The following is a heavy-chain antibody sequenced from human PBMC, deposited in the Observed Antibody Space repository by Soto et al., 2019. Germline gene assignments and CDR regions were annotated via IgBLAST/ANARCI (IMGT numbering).Heavy chain of an antibody. Sequence: QVQLQESGPGLVKPSGTLSLTCSISGESITNDRWWSWVRQSPGQGLEWIGEIYHSGRAHYNPSLKTRVIISADKSKNSFSLTLSSVTAADTAVYYCTANGFYSLDYWGQGSLVTVSS. CDR1: GESITNDRW. J-gene: IGHJ4*02. V-gene: IGHV4-4*02. CDR2: IYHSGRA. D-gene: IGHD2-21*01. CDR3: TANGFYSLDY.